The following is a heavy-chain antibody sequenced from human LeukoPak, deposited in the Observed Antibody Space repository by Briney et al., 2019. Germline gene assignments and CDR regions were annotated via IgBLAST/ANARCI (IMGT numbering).Heavy chain of an antibody. J-gene: IGHJ4*02. D-gene: IGHD2-2*01. CDR2: INHSGST. Sequence: PSETLSLTCAVYGGSFSGYYWSWIRQPPGKGLEWIGEINHSGSTNYNPSLKSRATISVDTSKNQFSLKLSSVTAADTAVYYCARGSVRYCSSTSCYPQDYWGQGTLVTVSS. V-gene: IGHV4-34*01. CDR1: GGSFSGYY. CDR3: ARGSVRYCSSTSCYPQDY.